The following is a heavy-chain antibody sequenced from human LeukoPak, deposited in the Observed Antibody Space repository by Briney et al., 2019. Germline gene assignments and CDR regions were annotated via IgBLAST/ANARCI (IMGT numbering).Heavy chain of an antibody. CDR2: INHSGST. CDR1: GGSFSGYY. J-gene: IGHJ4*02. V-gene: IGHV4-34*01. D-gene: IGHD6-6*01. CDR3: ARGTAARPRYFDY. Sequence: SETLSLTCAVYGGSFSGYYWSWIRQPPGKGLEWIEEINHSGSTNYNPSLKSRVTISVDTSKNQFSLKLSSVTAADTAVYYCARGTAARPRYFDYWGQGTLVTVSS.